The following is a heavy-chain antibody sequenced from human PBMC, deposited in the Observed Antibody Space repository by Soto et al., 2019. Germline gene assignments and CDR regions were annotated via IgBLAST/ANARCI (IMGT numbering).Heavy chain of an antibody. Sequence: SQTLSLTCGISGDSVSSNSAAWSWIRQSPSRGLEWLERTFYRSKWCNDYAVSVKGRITINPDTSKNQFSLQLNSVTPEDTAVYYCAKEGGNQYYYAMDVWGQGTTVT. V-gene: IGHV6-1*01. CDR2: TFYRSKWCN. J-gene: IGHJ6*02. CDR1: GDSVSSNSAA. CDR3: AKEGGNQYYYAMDV. D-gene: IGHD1-26*01.